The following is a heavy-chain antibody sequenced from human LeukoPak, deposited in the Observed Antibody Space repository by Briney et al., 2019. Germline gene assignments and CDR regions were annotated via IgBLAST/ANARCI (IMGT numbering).Heavy chain of an antibody. J-gene: IGHJ4*02. V-gene: IGHV4-59*13. CDR3: ARNSSWYGTCGF. D-gene: IGHD6-13*01. CDR1: GGSITNYY. Sequence: SETLSLTCTVSGGSITNYYWRWIRHPPGKGLEWIGYIYYSGSTNYNPSLKSRVTISLDTPKNQFSLNLSSVTAADTAVYYCARNSSWYGTCGFWGQGTLVTVPS. CDR2: IYYSGST.